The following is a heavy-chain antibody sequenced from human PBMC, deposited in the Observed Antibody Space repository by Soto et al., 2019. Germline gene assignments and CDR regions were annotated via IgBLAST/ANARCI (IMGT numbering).Heavy chain of an antibody. J-gene: IGHJ4*02. V-gene: IGHV4-31*03. D-gene: IGHD3-22*01. CDR2: IYYSGST. CDR1: GGSISSGGYY. CDR3: VREDYYDSSGYYD. Sequence: RSLTSHVSGGSISSGGYYWSWIRQHPGKGLEWIGYIYYSGSTYYNPSLKSRVTISVDTSKNQFSLKLSSVTAADTAVYYCVREDYYDSSGYYDWGQGTRVT.